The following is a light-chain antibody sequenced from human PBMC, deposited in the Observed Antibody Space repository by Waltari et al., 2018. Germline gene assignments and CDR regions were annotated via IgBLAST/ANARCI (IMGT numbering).Light chain of an antibody. J-gene: IGKJ1*01. V-gene: IGKV1-39*01. CDR3: QQSYSTRWT. CDR1: QSISSY. CDR2: AAS. Sequence: DIQMTQSPSSLSASVGDRVTITCRASQSISSYLNWYQQKPGKAPKLLIYAASSLQSGVPSRFSGSGSGTDFTLTISSLQLEDFATYYCQQSYSTRWTFGQGTKVEIK.